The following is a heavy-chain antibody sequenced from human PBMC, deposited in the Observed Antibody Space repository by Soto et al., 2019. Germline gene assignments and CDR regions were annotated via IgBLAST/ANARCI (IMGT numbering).Heavy chain of an antibody. CDR1: GFSFSNSA. D-gene: IGHD6-19*01. J-gene: IGHJ4*02. CDR2: VSFDGNHK. V-gene: IGHV3-30-3*01. CDR3: AGEYSSGWCDY. Sequence: GGSLRLSCAASGFSFSNSAMQWVRQAPGKGLGRVAGVSFDGNHKYYADSVKGRFTISRDNSKNTLYLQMNNLRAEDTAVYYCAGEYSSGWCDYWGRGTLVTVSS.